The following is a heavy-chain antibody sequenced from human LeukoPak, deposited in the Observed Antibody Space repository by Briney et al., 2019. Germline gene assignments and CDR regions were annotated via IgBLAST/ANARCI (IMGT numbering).Heavy chain of an antibody. Sequence: GASVKVSCKASGGTFSSYTISWVRQAPGQGLEWMGRIIPILGIANYAQKFQGRVTITADKSTSTAYMELSSLRSEDTAVYYCARVSSSSWFDYWGQGTLVTVSS. D-gene: IGHD6-13*01. V-gene: IGHV1-69*02. CDR1: GGTFSSYT. CDR2: IIPILGIA. CDR3: ARVSSSSWFDY. J-gene: IGHJ4*02.